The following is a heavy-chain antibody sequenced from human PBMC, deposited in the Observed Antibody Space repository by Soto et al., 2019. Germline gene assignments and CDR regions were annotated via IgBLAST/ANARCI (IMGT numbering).Heavy chain of an antibody. CDR3: ARGRSRYCSSTSCLGTWFDP. Sequence: SATRSLSCAVYGGSFSCYYWSWLRHPPGKGLEWIGEINHSGSTNYNPSLKSRVTISVDTSKNQFSLKLSSVTAADTAVYYCARGRSRYCSSTSCLGTWFDPWGQGTLVTVS. CDR1: GGSFSCYY. V-gene: IGHV4-34*01. D-gene: IGHD2-2*01. J-gene: IGHJ5*02. CDR2: INHSGST.